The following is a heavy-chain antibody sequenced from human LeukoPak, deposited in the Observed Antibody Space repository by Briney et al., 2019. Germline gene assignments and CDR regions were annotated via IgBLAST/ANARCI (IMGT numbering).Heavy chain of an antibody. Sequence: SETLSLTCTVSGYSISSAYYWGFIRQPPGKGLEWIGSIYHSGSTYYNASLKSRVTISLDTSKNQFSLKLSSVTAADTVVYYCASFYCSGGSCYQYYYYYYMDVWGKGTTVTISS. J-gene: IGHJ6*03. D-gene: IGHD2-15*01. CDR1: GYSISSAYY. CDR3: ASFYCSGGSCYQYYYYYYMDV. V-gene: IGHV4-38-2*02. CDR2: IYHSGST.